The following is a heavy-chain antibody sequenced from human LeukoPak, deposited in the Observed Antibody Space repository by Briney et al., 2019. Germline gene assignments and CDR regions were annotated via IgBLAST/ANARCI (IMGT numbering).Heavy chain of an antibody. D-gene: IGHD3-9*01. V-gene: IGHV4-34*01. J-gene: IGHJ4*02. Sequence: SETLSLTCAVYGGSFSGYYWSWIRQPPGKGLEWIGEINHSGSTNYNPSLKSRVTISVDTSKNQFSLKLSSVTAADTAVYYCASHDILTGYSSGYWGQGTLVTVSS. CDR1: GGSFSGYY. CDR3: ASHDILTGYSSGY. CDR2: INHSGST.